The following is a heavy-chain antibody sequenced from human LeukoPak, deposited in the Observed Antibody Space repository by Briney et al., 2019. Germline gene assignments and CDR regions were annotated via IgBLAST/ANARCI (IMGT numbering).Heavy chain of an antibody. CDR1: GFTLSSYG. D-gene: IGHD2-15*01. V-gene: IGHV3-30*02. Sequence: GGSLRLSCAASGFTLSSYGMHWVRQAPGKGLEWVAFIRYDGSNKYYADSVKGRFTISRDNSKNTLYLQMNSLRAEDTTVYYCARGFGYCSGGSCYSLSDFDYWGQGTLVTVSS. CDR3: ARGFGYCSGGSCYSLSDFDY. CDR2: IRYDGSNK. J-gene: IGHJ4*02.